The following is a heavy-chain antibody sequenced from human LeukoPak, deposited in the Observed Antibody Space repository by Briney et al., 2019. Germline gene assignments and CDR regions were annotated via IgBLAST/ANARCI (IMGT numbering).Heavy chain of an antibody. CDR2: IYYSGST. D-gene: IGHD1-1*01. V-gene: IGHV4-39*01. J-gene: IGHJ3*02. CDR3: ARQNWNDLSAFDI. CDR1: GGSISSSSYY. Sequence: SETLSLTCTVSGGSISSSSYYWGWIRQSPGKGLEWIGSIYYSGSTYYNPSLKSRVTISVDTSKNQFSLKLSSVTAADTAVYYCARQNWNDLSAFDIWGQGTMVTVSS.